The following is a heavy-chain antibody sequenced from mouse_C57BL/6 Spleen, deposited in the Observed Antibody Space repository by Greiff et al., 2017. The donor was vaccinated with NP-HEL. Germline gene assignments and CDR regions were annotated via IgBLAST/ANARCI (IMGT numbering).Heavy chain of an antibody. CDR3: TREATVVANYFDY. D-gene: IGHD1-1*01. V-gene: IGHV5-9-1*02. J-gene: IGHJ2*01. CDR1: GFTFSSYA. Sequence: EVKLMESGEGLVKPGGSLKLSCAASGFTFSSYAMSWVRQTPETRLEWVAYITSGCAYLYYVDTVKGRFTISRDNDRNTLYLQMSSLKSEDTAMYYCTREATVVANYFDYWGQGTTLTVSS. CDR2: ITSGCAYL.